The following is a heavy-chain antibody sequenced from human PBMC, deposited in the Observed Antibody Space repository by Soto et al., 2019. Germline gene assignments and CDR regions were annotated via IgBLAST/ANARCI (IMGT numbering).Heavy chain of an antibody. D-gene: IGHD2-2*02. CDR3: ARISIPPFNLGMDV. CDR1: GGSISTSVYY. V-gene: IGHV4-31*03. Sequence: SETLTLTCTVSGGSISTSVYYWSWIRQHPGEGMEWIGDIYYNGSSNSNPSLKSRVTVLIDTSKNQFSLKLGSVTAADTAVYFCARISIPPFNLGMDVWGKGTTVS. J-gene: IGHJ6*03. CDR2: IYYNGSS.